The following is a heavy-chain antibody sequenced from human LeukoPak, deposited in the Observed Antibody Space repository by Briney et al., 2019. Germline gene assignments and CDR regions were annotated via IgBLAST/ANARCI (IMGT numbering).Heavy chain of an antibody. CDR2: INSNGGRT. J-gene: IGHJ4*02. D-gene: IGHD3-10*01. Sequence: GGSLRLSGSASGFTFSSYFIYWIRQAPGKGLEYVSAINSNGGRTYYADSVKGRFTISRDNAKNTLYLQMSSLRAVDPAVYYCVKASQYYYGSGSYWDYWGQGALVTVSS. V-gene: IGHV3-64D*09. CDR1: GFTFSSYF. CDR3: VKASQYYYGSGSYWDY.